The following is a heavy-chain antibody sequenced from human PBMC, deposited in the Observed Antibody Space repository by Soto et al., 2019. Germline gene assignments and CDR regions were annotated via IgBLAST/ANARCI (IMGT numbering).Heavy chain of an antibody. J-gene: IGHJ6*03. CDR1: GGSISSYY. CDR2: IHYSGST. V-gene: IGHV4-59*01. CDR3: ATVVPAAMGLLGYSHHMDV. Sequence: SETLSLTCTVSGGSISSYYWSWIRQPPGKGLEWIGYIHYSGSTNNNPSLKSRVTISLDTSKNQFSLKLTAVTAADTAVYYCATVVPAAMGLLGYSHHMDVWGQGTTVTVSS. D-gene: IGHD2-2*01.